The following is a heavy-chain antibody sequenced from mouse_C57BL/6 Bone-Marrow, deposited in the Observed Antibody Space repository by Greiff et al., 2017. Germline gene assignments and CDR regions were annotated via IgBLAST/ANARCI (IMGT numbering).Heavy chain of an antibody. D-gene: IGHD1-1*01. CDR3: ARFGIYYYGSSYVWFAY. CDR1: GYTFTSYW. J-gene: IGHJ3*01. V-gene: IGHV1-72*01. CDR2: IDPNSGGT. Sequence: QVQLQQPGAELVKPGASVKLSCKASGYTFTSYWMHWVKQRPGRGLEWIGRIDPNSGGTKYNEKFKSKATLTVDKPSSTAYMQLSSLTSEDSAVYYCARFGIYYYGSSYVWFAYWGQGTLVTVSA.